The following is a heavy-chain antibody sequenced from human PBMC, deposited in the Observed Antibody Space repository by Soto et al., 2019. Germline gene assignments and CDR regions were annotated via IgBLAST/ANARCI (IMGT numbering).Heavy chain of an antibody. CDR3: ARACNLVVTGEIWFDP. CDR1: GGSISSVGYY. CDR2: IYYSGST. Sequence: QVQLQESGPGLVKPSQTLSLTFTVSGGSISSVGYYWSWLRHHPGKGLEWIGYIYYSGSTYYNPSLKSRVTMSVDTSKKQFSLKLSSVTAADTAVYYCARACNLVVTGEIWFDPCGQGTLVTVSS. J-gene: IGHJ5*02. V-gene: IGHV4-31*03. D-gene: IGHD3-22*01.